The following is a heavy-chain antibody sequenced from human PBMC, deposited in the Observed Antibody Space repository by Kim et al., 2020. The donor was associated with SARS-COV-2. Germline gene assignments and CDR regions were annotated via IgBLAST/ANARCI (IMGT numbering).Heavy chain of an antibody. CDR3: ARHLFADMVRGVSWSHLNWFYP. Sequence: SETLSLTCTVSGGSISSSSYYWGWIRQPPGKGLEWIGSIYYSGSTYYNPSLKSRVTISVDTSKNQFSLKLSSVTAADTAVYYCARHLFADMVRGVSWSHLNWFYPWGQGTLVTVSS. J-gene: IGHJ5*02. CDR2: IYYSGST. V-gene: IGHV4-39*01. CDR1: GGSISSSSYY. D-gene: IGHD3-10*01.